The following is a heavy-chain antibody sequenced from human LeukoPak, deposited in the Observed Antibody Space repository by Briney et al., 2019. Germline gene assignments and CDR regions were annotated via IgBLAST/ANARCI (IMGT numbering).Heavy chain of an antibody. V-gene: IGHV3-30*18. Sequence: GGSLRLSCAASGFTFSSYGMHWVRQAPGKGLEWVAVISYDGSNKYYADSVKGRFTISRDNSKNTLYLQMNSLRAEDTAVYYCAKEHGSGAVDPWGQGTLVTVSS. D-gene: IGHD3-10*01. CDR3: AKEHGSGAVDP. CDR2: ISYDGSNK. CDR1: GFTFSSYG. J-gene: IGHJ5*02.